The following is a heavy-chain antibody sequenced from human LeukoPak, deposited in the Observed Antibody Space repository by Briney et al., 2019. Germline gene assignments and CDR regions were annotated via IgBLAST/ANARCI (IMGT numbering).Heavy chain of an antibody. D-gene: IGHD2-2*01. CDR2: LSGSGITT. V-gene: IGHV3-23*01. Sequence: GGSLRLSCAASGCTFSNSAMSWVRQAPGKGLEWVSTLSGSGITTYYADSVKGRFTISRDNSKNTLYLQMNSLRAEDTAVYYCAKGPPGIVVVPAAMLDYWGQGTLVTVSS. CDR3: AKGPPGIVVVPAAMLDY. CDR1: GCTFSNSA. J-gene: IGHJ4*02.